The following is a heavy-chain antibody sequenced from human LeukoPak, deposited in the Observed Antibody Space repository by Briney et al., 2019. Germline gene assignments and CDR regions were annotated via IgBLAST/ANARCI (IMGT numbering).Heavy chain of an antibody. V-gene: IGHV3-30-3*01. CDR2: ISYDGSNK. J-gene: IGHJ4*02. D-gene: IGHD2-15*01. CDR1: GFTFSSYA. CDR3: ARVAFPQGGSSYYFDY. Sequence: GGSLRLSCAASGFTFSSYAMHWVRQAPGKGLEWVEFISYDGSNKFYEDSVKGRFTISRDNSKNTLYLQMNSLRAEDMAVYYCARVAFPQGGSSYYFDYWGQGTLVTVSS.